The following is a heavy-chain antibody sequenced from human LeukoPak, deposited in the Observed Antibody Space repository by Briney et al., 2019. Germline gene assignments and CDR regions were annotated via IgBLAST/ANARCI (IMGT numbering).Heavy chain of an antibody. Sequence: GGSLRLSCAASGFTFSSYEMNWVRQAPGKGLEWVSYITSSGSIIYYADSVKGRFAISRDNAKNSLYLQMNSLRAEDTAVYYCAKDRSGWYRYDYWGQGTLVTVSS. CDR2: ITSSGSII. D-gene: IGHD6-19*01. CDR3: AKDRSGWYRYDY. CDR1: GFTFSSYE. J-gene: IGHJ4*02. V-gene: IGHV3-48*03.